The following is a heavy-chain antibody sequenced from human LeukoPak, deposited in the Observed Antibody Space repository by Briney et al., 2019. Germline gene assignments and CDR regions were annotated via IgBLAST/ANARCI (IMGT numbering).Heavy chain of an antibody. J-gene: IGHJ4*02. Sequence: ASVRVSCKTSGYTFTDFYLSWVRRAPGRGLEWMGWVDPNTGDTNYAQNFQGRVTMTTDMSITTAYMELSSLRSDDTAVYYCAKGDYSGSEKLFTHWGQGTLVTVSS. CDR1: GYTFTDFY. CDR2: VDPNTGDT. V-gene: IGHV1-2*02. D-gene: IGHD3-10*01. CDR3: AKGDYSGSEKLFTH.